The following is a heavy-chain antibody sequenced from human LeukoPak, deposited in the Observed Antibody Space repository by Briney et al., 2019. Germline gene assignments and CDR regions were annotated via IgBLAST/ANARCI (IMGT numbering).Heavy chain of an antibody. D-gene: IGHD2-15*01. V-gene: IGHV1-8*02. CDR3: ARAQSYDCSGGSCPDY. CDR2: MNPNSGNT. CDR1: GYTFTSYG. J-gene: IGHJ4*02. Sequence: GASVKVSCKASGYTFTSYGISWERQAPGQGLEWMGWMNPNSGNTGYAQKFQGRVTMTRNTSISTAYMELSSLRSEDTAVYYCARAQSYDCSGGSCPDYWGQGTLVTVSS.